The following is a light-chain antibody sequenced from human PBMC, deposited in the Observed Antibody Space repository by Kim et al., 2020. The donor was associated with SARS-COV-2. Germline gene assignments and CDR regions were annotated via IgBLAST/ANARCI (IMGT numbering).Light chain of an antibody. V-gene: IGLV6-57*01. Sequence: GKTVTISCTRSSGSIVSNYVQWYQQRPGSSPTTVIYEDDQRPSGVPDRFSGSIDSSSNSASLTISGLKIEDEADYYCQSYDSSHQVFGGGTQLTVL. CDR3: QSYDSSHQV. CDR1: SGSIVSNY. J-gene: IGLJ3*02. CDR2: EDD.